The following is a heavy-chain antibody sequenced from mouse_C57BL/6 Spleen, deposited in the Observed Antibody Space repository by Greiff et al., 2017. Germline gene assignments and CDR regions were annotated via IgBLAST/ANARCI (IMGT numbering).Heavy chain of an antibody. CDR3: ARPLYYGSRHYYAMDY. V-gene: IGHV1-64*01. D-gene: IGHD2-1*01. J-gene: IGHJ4*01. CDR1: GYTFTSYW. CDR2: IHPNSGST. Sequence: QVQLQQPGAELVKPGASVKLSCKASGYTFTSYWMHWVKQRPGQGLEWIGMIHPNSGSTNYNEKFKSKATLTVDKSSSTAYMQLSSLTSEDSAVYYCARPLYYGSRHYYAMDYWGQGTSVTVSS.